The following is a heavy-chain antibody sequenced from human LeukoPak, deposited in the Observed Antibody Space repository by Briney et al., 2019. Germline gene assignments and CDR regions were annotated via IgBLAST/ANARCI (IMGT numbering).Heavy chain of an antibody. CDR2: IYYSGST. CDR3: ARDRTRTYDSSPDAFDI. Sequence: PSETLSLTCTVSGASISSYYWSWIRQPPGKGLEWIGYIYYSGSTNYNPSLKSRVTISVDTSKNQFSLKLSSVTAADTAVYYCARDRTRTYDSSPDAFDIWGQGTMVTVSS. J-gene: IGHJ3*02. CDR1: GASISSYY. V-gene: IGHV4-59*01. D-gene: IGHD3-22*01.